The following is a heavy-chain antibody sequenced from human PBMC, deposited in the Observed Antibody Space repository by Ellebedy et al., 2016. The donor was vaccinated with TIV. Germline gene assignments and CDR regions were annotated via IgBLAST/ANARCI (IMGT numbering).Heavy chain of an antibody. CDR2: ISSDSSTI. Sequence: GESLKISCAASGFTFSSYGMNWVRQAPGGGLEWVSYISSDSSTIYYADSVKGRFTISRDNAKNSLYLQMNSLRAEDAAVYYCAILDWRIYSDSSPARGYWGQGTLVTVSS. J-gene: IGHJ4*02. CDR1: GFTFSSYG. V-gene: IGHV3-48*01. D-gene: IGHD6-6*01. CDR3: AILDWRIYSDSSPARGY.